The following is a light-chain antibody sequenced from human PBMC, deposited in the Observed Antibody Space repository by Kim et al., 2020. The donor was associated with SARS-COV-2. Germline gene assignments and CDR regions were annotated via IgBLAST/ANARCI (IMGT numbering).Light chain of an antibody. J-gene: IGKJ2*01. CDR2: DAY. V-gene: IGKV1-33*01. Sequence: DVQMTQSPSPLSASVGDRITLTCQASQEITKYLNWYQQRQGQSPKLLIYDAYTLETGVPSRFSGGRSGAGFTLTISSLQPEDVGTYYCQQYVYLPYTVGQGTKLEI. CDR1: QEITKY. CDR3: QQYVYLPYT.